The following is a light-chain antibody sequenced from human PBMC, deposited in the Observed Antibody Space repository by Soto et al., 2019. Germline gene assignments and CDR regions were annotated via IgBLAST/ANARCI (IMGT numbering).Light chain of an antibody. V-gene: IGLV7-46*01. J-gene: IGLJ3*02. CDR2: DTS. CDR1: TGDVTSGHY. CDR3: LLAYGSIRV. Sequence: QAVVTQEPSLTVSPGGTVTLTCGSSTGDVTSGHYPYWFQQKLGQAPRTLIYDTSSKNSWTPARFSGSILGGKAALTLSGAQPEDETDYYCLLAYGSIRVFGGGTKLTVL.